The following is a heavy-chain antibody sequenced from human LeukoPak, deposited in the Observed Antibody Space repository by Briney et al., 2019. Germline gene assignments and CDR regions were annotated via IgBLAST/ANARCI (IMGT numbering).Heavy chain of an antibody. D-gene: IGHD5-18*01. CDR3: ARGDRFRYSYADY. CDR2: ISWNSGSI. CDR1: GFTFDDYA. J-gene: IGHJ4*02. Sequence: GGSLRLSCAASGFTFDDYAMNWVRQAPGKGLEWVSGISWNSGSIGYADSVKGRFTISRDNAKNSLYLQMNSLRAEDMALYYCARGDRFRYSYADYWGQGTLVTVSS. V-gene: IGHV3-9*03.